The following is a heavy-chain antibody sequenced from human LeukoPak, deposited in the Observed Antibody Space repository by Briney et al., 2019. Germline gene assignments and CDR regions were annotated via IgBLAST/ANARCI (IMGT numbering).Heavy chain of an antibody. D-gene: IGHD1-1*01. V-gene: IGHV3-74*01. J-gene: IGHJ4*02. CDR3: ASDVAYKFDY. CDR1: GFTFSSYA. Sequence: GGSLRLSCAASGFTFSSYAMSWVRQAPGKGLVWLSRISPDGSVTNYADSVKGRFTISRDNAKNTLYLQMNSLRDEDTAVYYCASDVAYKFDYWGQGTLVTFSS. CDR2: ISPDGSVT.